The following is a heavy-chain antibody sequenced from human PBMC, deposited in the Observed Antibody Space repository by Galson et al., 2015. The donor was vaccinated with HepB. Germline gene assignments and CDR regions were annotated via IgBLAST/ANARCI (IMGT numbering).Heavy chain of an antibody. V-gene: IGHV3-23*01. D-gene: IGHD1-26*01. CDR2: ISGSGGST. Sequence: SLRLSCAASGFTFSNYAMSWVRQAPGKGLEWVSAISGSGGSTYYADSVKGRFTISRDNSKNTLYLQMDSLRAEDTAVYYCVRVEWDLLWGQGTLVTVSS. CDR3: VRVEWDLL. CDR1: GFTFSNYA. J-gene: IGHJ4*02.